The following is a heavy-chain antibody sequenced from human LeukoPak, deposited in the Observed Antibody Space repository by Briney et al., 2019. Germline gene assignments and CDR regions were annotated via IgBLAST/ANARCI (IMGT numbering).Heavy chain of an antibody. J-gene: IGHJ4*02. CDR2: IYYSGST. Sequence: SETLSLTCTVSGGSISSGGYCWSWIRQRPGKGLEWIGYIYYSGSTYYNPSLKSRVTISVDTSKNQFSLKLSSVTAADTAVYYCARGPGGYSGYDSSFDYWGQGTLVTVSS. D-gene: IGHD5-12*01. CDR1: GGSISSGGYC. CDR3: ARGPGGYSGYDSSFDY. V-gene: IGHV4-31*03.